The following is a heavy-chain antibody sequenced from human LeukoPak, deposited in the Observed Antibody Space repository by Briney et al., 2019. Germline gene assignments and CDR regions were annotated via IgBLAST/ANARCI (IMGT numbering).Heavy chain of an antibody. D-gene: IGHD3-22*01. CDR2: IKQDGSEK. Sequence: QPGGSLRLSCAASLFSFSNSWMSWVRQAPGKGLEWVANIKQDGSEKYYVDSVKGRFTISRDNAKNSLYLQMNSLRAEDTAVYYCARGDYYDSSGYPFDYWGQGTLVTVSS. CDR3: ARGDYYDSSGYPFDY. J-gene: IGHJ4*02. CDR1: LFSFSNSW. V-gene: IGHV3-7*01.